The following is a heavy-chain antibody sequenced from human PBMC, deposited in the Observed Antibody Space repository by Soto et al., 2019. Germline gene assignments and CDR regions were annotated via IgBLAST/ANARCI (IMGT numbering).Heavy chain of an antibody. CDR1: GFPFTGYA. CDR3: AKDELSGYDLRYYYYMDV. V-gene: IGHV3-23*01. D-gene: IGHD5-12*01. Sequence: GGSLKLSCAAPGFPFTGYALSWVRQAPGKGLKWVSAIIGSGGSTNYEDSVKGRFTISRDNSKNTLYLQMNSLRAEDTAVYYCAKDELSGYDLRYYYYMDVWGKGTTVTVSS. J-gene: IGHJ6*03. CDR2: IIGSGGST.